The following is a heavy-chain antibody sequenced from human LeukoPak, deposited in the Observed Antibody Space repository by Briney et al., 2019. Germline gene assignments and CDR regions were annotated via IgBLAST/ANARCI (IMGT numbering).Heavy chain of an antibody. V-gene: IGHV4-4*07. Sequence: PSETLSLTCTVSGGSISTYYWSVIRQPAGKGLEWIGRIYNIGSTNNIRSTNYNPSLKSRVTMSVDTSKNQLSLKLSSVTAADTAMYFCANSGGYGLIDYWGQGTLVTVSS. J-gene: IGHJ4*02. CDR3: ANSGGYGLIDY. CDR1: GGSISTYY. CDR2: IYNIGSTNNIRST. D-gene: IGHD1-26*01.